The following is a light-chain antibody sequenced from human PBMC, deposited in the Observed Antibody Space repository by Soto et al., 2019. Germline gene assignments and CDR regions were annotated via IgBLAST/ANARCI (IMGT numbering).Light chain of an antibody. J-gene: IGKJ4*01. CDR2: WAS. V-gene: IGKV4-1*01. CDR3: QQYYSTPLT. CDR1: QSVLYSSNNKNY. Sequence: DIVMTQSPDSLAVSLGERATINCKSSQSVLYSSNNKNYLAWYQQKPGQPPKLLIYWASTRESGVPDRFSGSGSGPDFTLTISSLQADDVAVYYCQQYYSTPLTFGGGTTVEIK.